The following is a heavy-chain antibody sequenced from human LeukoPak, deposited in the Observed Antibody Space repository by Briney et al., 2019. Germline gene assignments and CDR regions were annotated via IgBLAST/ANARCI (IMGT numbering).Heavy chain of an antibody. Sequence: SETLSLTCAVSGGSFSGHYWSWIRQSPGEGLEWIGEIDHSGNTNYNPSLKGRLTISVDTSKSQFSLRLSSVTAADTAVYYCARTGGSGSYFEYFHYWGQGTLVTVSS. CDR1: GGSFSGHY. V-gene: IGHV4-34*01. J-gene: IGHJ4*02. CDR2: IDHSGNT. D-gene: IGHD1-26*01. CDR3: ARTGGSGSYFEYFHY.